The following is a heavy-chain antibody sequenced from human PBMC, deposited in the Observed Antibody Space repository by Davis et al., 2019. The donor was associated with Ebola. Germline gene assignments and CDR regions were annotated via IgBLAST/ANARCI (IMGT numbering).Heavy chain of an antibody. Sequence: PGGSLRLSCAASGFTFSSYWMSWVRQAPGKGLEWVANIKQDGSEKYYVDSVKGRFTISRDNAKNSLYLQMNSLRAEDTAVYYCAMGAPRGDYELYYYYGMDVWGQGTTVTVSS. CDR2: IKQDGSEK. D-gene: IGHD4-17*01. V-gene: IGHV3-7*01. J-gene: IGHJ6*02. CDR1: GFTFSSYW. CDR3: AMGAPRGDYELYYYYGMDV.